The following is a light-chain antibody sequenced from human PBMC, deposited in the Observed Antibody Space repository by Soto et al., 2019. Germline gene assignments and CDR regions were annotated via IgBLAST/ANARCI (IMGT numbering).Light chain of an antibody. Sequence: EIVLTQSPGTLSLSPGERATLSCRASQSVSSSYLAWYQQKPGQAPRLLIYGASSRATGIPDRSSGSGSGTDFTLTISRLEPEDFAVYYCQQYGSSPHVTFGQGTKVDIK. CDR1: QSVSSSY. CDR3: QQYGSSPHVT. CDR2: GAS. J-gene: IGKJ1*01. V-gene: IGKV3-20*01.